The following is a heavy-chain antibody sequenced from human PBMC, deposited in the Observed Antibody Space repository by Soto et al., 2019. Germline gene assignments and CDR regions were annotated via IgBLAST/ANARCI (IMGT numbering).Heavy chain of an antibody. V-gene: IGHV1-18*01. D-gene: IGHD1-7*01. CDR2: ISPYNGNT. J-gene: IGHJ4*02. Sequence: SVKVSCKASGYTFTNYGISWLRQAPAQGLEGLGWISPYNGNTQYAQKLQGRVTITADTSTSIAYMEVGGLRSEDTAVSSCERDGITWTTGGSVYWGQGTLVPVS. CDR3: ERDGITWTTGGSVY. CDR1: GYTFTNYG.